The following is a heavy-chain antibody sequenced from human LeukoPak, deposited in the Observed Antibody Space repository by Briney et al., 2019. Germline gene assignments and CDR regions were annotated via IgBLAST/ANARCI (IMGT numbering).Heavy chain of an antibody. J-gene: IGHJ5*02. CDR2: IKQDGSEK. Sequence: GGSLRLSCAASGFTFSSYWMSWVRQAPGKGLEWVANIKQDGSEKYYVDSVKGRFTISRENAKNSLYLLMNSLRGEDTAVYYCARDLATAGKFDPWGQGILVTVSS. CDR3: ARDLATAGKFDP. CDR1: GFTFSSYW. V-gene: IGHV3-7*04. D-gene: IGHD6-13*01.